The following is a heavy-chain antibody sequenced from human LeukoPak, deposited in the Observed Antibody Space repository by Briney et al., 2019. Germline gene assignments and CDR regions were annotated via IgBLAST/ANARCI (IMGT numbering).Heavy chain of an antibody. CDR3: ARGVVVPAAMIGYYYYMDV. V-gene: IGHV6-1*01. CDR1: GDSVSSNSAA. CDR2: TYYRSKWYN. J-gene: IGHJ6*03. D-gene: IGHD2-2*01. Sequence: SQTLSLTCAISGDSVSSNSAAWNWIRQSPSRGLEWLGRTYYRSKWYNDYAVSVKSRITINPDTSKNQFSLQLNSVTPEDTAMYYCARGVVVPAAMIGYYYYMDVWGKGTTVTVSS.